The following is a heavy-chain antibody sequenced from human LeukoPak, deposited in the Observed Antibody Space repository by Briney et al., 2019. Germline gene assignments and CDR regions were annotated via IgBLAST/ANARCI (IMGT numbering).Heavy chain of an antibody. CDR3: AKGIPESGTSLRGFEY. Sequence: GGSLRLSSAASGFTFSSFALSWVRQTPGKGLEWVSAIRSDGVGTYYAGSVKGRFTISRDNSKNTLYLHMNSLTAEDTAVYYCAKGIPESGTSLRGFEYWGQGTLVTVSS. D-gene: IGHD6-25*01. J-gene: IGHJ4*02. V-gene: IGHV3-23*01. CDR2: IRSDGVGT. CDR1: GFTFSSFA.